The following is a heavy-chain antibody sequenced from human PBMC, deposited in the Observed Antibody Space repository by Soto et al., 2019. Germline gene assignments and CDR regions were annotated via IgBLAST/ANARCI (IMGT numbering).Heavy chain of an antibody. CDR2: IYYTGTH. J-gene: IGHJ5*02. V-gene: IGHV4-59*02. CDR3: ARDRDRHISGLPSFDP. CDR1: GGSVSNYY. D-gene: IGHD3-22*01. Sequence: QVQLQESGPGLVKPSETLSLTCSVSGGSVSNYYWSWVRQPPGKRLEWIGYIYYTGTHDYNPSLRGRATISVDTSKDQFSLTLTSVTAADTAVYYCARDRDRHISGLPSFDPWGQGILVTVSS.